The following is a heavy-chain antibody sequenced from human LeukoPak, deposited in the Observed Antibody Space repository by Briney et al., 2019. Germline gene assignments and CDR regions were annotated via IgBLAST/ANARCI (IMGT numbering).Heavy chain of an antibody. Sequence: GGSLRLSCTVSGFTLSNYGMNWVRQAPGEGLEWISYISRSAEIIYYADSVKGRFTISRDNAKKSLYLQMNSLRVEDTAVYYCARKTGSTIQYGSGIFDYWGQGTLVTVSS. V-gene: IGHV3-48*03. CDR2: ISRSAEII. J-gene: IGHJ4*02. CDR3: ARKTGSTIQYGSGIFDY. CDR1: GFTLSNYG. D-gene: IGHD3-10*01.